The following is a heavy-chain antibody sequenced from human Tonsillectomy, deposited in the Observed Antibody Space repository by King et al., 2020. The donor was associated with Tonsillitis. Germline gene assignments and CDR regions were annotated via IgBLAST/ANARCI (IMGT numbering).Heavy chain of an antibody. J-gene: IGHJ4*02. CDR3: AKAWVGESYNVDY. CDR1: GFTFSSYG. Sequence: VQLVESGGGVVQPGGSLRLSCAASGFTFSSYGMHWVRQAPGKGLEWVAFIRYDGSNKYYADPVKGRFTISRDNSKNTLYLQMNSLGAEDTAMYYCAKAWVGESYNVDYWGQGTLVTVAA. D-gene: IGHD1-1*01. CDR2: IRYDGSNK. V-gene: IGHV3-30*02.